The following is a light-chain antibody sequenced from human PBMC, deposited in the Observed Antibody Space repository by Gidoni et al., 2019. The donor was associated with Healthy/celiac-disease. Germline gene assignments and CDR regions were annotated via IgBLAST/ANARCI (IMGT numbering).Light chain of an antibody. CDR1: QSVSSN. V-gene: IGKV3-15*01. Sequence: EIVLTQSPATLSVSPGESATLSCRASQSVSSNLAWYQQKPGQAPRLLIYGASTRATAIPPRFIGSGSGTEFTLTISSLQSEDFAVYYCQQYNNWPLRTFGQGTKVEIK. J-gene: IGKJ1*01. CDR2: GAS. CDR3: QQYNNWPLRT.